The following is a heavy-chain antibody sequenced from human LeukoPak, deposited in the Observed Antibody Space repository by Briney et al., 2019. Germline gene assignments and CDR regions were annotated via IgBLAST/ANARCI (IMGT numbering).Heavy chain of an antibody. D-gene: IGHD5-18*01. V-gene: IGHV4-31*03. CDR3: ARGSFPSVDTAFDY. J-gene: IGHJ4*02. Sequence: SQTLSLTCTVSGGSISSGGYYWSWIRQHPGKGLEWIGYIHYSGSTYYNPSLKSRVTISVDTSKNQFSLKLSSVTAADTAVYYCARGSFPSVDTAFDYWGQGTLVTVSS. CDR1: GGSISSGGYY. CDR2: IHYSGST.